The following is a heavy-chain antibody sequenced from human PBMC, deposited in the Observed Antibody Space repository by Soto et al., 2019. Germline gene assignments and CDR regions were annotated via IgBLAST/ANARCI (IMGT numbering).Heavy chain of an antibody. CDR1: GYTFTSYY. CDR3: ARDPVPYMVRGLHGDY. D-gene: IGHD3-10*01. J-gene: IGHJ4*02. CDR2: INPSNGNT. Sequence: ASVKVSCKASGYTFTSYYMHWVRQVPGQGLEWMGWINPSNGNTNYAQKFQGRVTMTTDTSTSTAYMELRSLRSDDTAVYYCARDPVPYMVRGLHGDYWGQGTLVTVSS. V-gene: IGHV1-46*01.